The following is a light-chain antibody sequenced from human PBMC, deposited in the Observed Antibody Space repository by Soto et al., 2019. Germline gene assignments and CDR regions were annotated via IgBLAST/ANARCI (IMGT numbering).Light chain of an antibody. Sequence: EIVLTQSPGTLSLSPGERATLSGRASQSVSSSYLAWYQQKPGQAPRLLIYGASSRATGIPDRFSGSGSGTDFTLTISRLEPEAFAVYYCQQYGSSPLTFGGGTKVEIK. J-gene: IGKJ4*01. CDR1: QSVSSSY. V-gene: IGKV3-20*01. CDR3: QQYGSSPLT. CDR2: GAS.